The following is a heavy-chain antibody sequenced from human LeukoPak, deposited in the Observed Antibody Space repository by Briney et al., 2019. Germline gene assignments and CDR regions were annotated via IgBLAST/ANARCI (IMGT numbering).Heavy chain of an antibody. D-gene: IGHD4-11*01. Sequence: PGGSLRLSCAASGFTFSSYAMHWVRQAPGKGLEYVSAISSNGGSTYYANSVKGRFTISRDNSKNTLYLQMGSLRAEDMAVYYCARGAGVTVTTSARYWGQGTLVTVSS. V-gene: IGHV3-64*01. CDR3: ARGAGVTVTTSARY. J-gene: IGHJ4*02. CDR2: ISSNGGST. CDR1: GFTFSSYA.